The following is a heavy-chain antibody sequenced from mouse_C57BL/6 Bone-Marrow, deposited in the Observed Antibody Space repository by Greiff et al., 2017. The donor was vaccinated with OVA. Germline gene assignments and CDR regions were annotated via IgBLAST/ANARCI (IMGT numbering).Heavy chain of an antibody. CDR1: GFSLTSYG. J-gene: IGHJ4*01. Sequence: VQGVESGPGLVQPSQSLSITCTVSGFSLTSYGVHWVRQSPGKGLEWLGVIWRGGSTDYNAAFMSRLSITKDNSKSQVFFKMNSLQADDTAIYYCAKDGYYLYYYAMDDWGQGTSVTVSS. CDR3: AKDGYYLYYYAMDD. D-gene: IGHD2-3*01. V-gene: IGHV2-5*01. CDR2: IWRGGST.